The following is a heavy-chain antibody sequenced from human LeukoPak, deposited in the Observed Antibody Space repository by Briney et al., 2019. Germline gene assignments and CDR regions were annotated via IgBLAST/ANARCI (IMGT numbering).Heavy chain of an antibody. J-gene: IGHJ4*02. CDR3: ARGPPNWGMVGY. Sequence: ASVKVSCKASGYTFTSFDFNWVRQATGQGLEWMGWMKSNNGHAGYAQKFQGRVTMTRDTSISTAYMELSSLTFEDTAVYYCARGPPNWGMVGYWGQGTLVTVSS. V-gene: IGHV1-8*01. CDR1: GYTFTSFD. D-gene: IGHD7-27*01. CDR2: MKSNNGHA.